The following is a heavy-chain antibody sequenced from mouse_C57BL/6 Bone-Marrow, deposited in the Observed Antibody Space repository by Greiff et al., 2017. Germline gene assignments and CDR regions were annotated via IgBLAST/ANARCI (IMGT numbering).Heavy chain of an antibody. D-gene: IGHD2-12*01. V-gene: IGHV5-9-1*02. Sequence: EVKLMESGEGLVKPGGSLKLSCAASGFTFSSYAMSWVRQTPEKRLEWVAYISSGGAYIYYADTVKGRFTISRDNARNTLYLQMSSLKSEDTAMYYSVTTIVDYAMDYWGQGTSVTVSS. J-gene: IGHJ4*01. CDR3: VTTIVDYAMDY. CDR1: GFTFSSYA. CDR2: ISSGGAYI.